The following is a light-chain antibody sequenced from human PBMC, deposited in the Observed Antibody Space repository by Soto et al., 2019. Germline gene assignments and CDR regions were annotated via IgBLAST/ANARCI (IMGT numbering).Light chain of an antibody. CDR2: GAS. J-gene: IGKJ1*01. V-gene: IGKV3-15*01. Sequence: EIVMTQSPVTLSVSPGEVATLSCRAGQSVSGNLAWYQQKPGQAPRLLIHGASTRATGVPPRFSGSGSGTELTLTVSNLQSEDLAFYYCQQYNNWPWTFGQGTKVEIK. CDR1: QSVSGN. CDR3: QQYNNWPWT.